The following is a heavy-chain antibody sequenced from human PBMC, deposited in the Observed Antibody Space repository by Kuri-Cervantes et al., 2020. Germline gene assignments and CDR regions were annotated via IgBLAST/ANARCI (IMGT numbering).Heavy chain of an antibody. D-gene: IGHD3-22*01. CDR1: GFTFSSYW. J-gene: IGHJ1*01. V-gene: IGHV3-7*01. CDR3: ARDIGYQAAPVFQH. CDR2: IKDDGSEK. Sequence: GESLKISCEASGFTFSSYWMSWVRQAPGKGLEWVANIKDDGSEKYYADFVKGRFIISRDNAKNSLYVEMTSLGAEDTAVYYCARDIGYQAAPVFQHWGQGTLVTVSS.